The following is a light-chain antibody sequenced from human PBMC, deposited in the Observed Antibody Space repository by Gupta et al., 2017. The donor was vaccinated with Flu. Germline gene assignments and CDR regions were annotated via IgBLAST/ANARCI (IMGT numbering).Light chain of an antibody. CDR1: SSDIGGYNY. J-gene: IGLJ1*01. CDR3: SSYTSSIAHV. Sequence: QSALTPPASVSGSPGQSITIPCTGTSSDIGGYNYVSWYQQHPGKAPKLMISEVTNRPSGVSNRFSGSKSGNTASLTISGLQAEDEADYYCSSYTSSIAHVFGTGTKVTVL. CDR2: EVT. V-gene: IGLV2-14*01.